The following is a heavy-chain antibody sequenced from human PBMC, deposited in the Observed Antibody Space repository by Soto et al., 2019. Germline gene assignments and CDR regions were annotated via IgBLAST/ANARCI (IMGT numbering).Heavy chain of an antibody. CDR3: TTDSGMSPYSFDY. CDR1: GFTFSKAW. Sequence: GGSLRLSCATSGFTFSKAWVGWVRQAPWKGLEWVGRIMSKTDGGTTDYAAPVKGRFTISRDDSKSTLYLQMNSLKTEDTAFYYCTTDSGMSPYSFDYWGQGTLVTVSS. D-gene: IGHD1-26*01. CDR2: IMSKTDGGTT. J-gene: IGHJ4*02. V-gene: IGHV3-15*01.